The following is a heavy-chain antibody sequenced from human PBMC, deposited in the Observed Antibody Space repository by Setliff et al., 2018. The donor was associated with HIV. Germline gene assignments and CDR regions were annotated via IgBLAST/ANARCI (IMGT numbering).Heavy chain of an antibody. CDR3: ARGGGYSSSWYSSSWAYYFDY. CDR2: IYYSGST. CDR1: GGSISSGGYY. V-gene: IGHV4-31*03. J-gene: IGHJ4*02. Sequence: SETLSLTCTVSGGSISSGGYYWSWIRQHPGKGLEWIGYIYYSGSTYYNPSLKSRVTISVDTSKNQFSLKLSSVTAADTAVYYCARGGGYSSSWYSSSWAYYFDYWGQGTLVTV. D-gene: IGHD6-13*01.